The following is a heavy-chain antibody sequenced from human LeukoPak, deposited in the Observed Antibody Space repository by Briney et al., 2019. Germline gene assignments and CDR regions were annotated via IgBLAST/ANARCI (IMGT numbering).Heavy chain of an antibody. J-gene: IGHJ4*02. D-gene: IGHD3-10*01. CDR3: ARDSYGSGSYYRIDS. Sequence: GGSLRLSCVVSGFSVSDHYMSWVRQAPGKGLEWVSYISSSSSTIYYADSVKGRFTISRENAKNSLYLQMNSLRAEDTAVYYCARDSYGSGSYYRIDSWGQGTLVTVSS. V-gene: IGHV3-11*04. CDR2: ISSSSSTI. CDR1: GFSVSDHY.